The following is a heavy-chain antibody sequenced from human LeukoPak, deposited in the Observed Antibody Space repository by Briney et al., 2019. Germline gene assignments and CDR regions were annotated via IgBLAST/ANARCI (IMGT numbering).Heavy chain of an antibody. D-gene: IGHD3-10*01. J-gene: IGHJ4*02. CDR2: IKQDGSEK. Sequence: GGSLRLSCAASGFTFSSYWMSWVRQAPGKGLEWVANIKQDGSEKYYVDSVKGRFTISRDNAKNSLYLQMNSLRAEDTAVYYCARAWTLLWFGESSTFDYWGQGTLVTVSS. V-gene: IGHV3-7*01. CDR1: GFTFSSYW. CDR3: ARAWTLLWFGESSTFDY.